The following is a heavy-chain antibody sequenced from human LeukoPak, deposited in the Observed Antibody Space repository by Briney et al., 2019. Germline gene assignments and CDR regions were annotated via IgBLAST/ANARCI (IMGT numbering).Heavy chain of an antibody. CDR2: ISSDGSST. Sequence: PGGSLRLSCAASGFTLSRYNMHWVRQAPGKGLVWVSRISSDGSSTRYADSVKGRFTISRDNAKNTLYLQVNSLRAEDTAVYYCAGGDCSTISCPQDWFDPWGQGTLVTVSS. J-gene: IGHJ5*02. CDR3: AGGDCSTISCPQDWFDP. D-gene: IGHD2-2*01. V-gene: IGHV3-74*01. CDR1: GFTLSRYN.